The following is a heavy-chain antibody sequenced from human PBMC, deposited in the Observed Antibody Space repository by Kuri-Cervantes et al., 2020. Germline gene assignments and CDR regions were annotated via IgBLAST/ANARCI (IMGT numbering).Heavy chain of an antibody. J-gene: IGHJ5*02. CDR3: ARELHSSSWGQLDP. V-gene: IGHV3-30-3*01. Sequence: GGSLRLSCAASGFTFSSYAMHWVRQAPGKGLEWVAVISYDGSNKYYADSVKGRFTISRDNSKNTLYLQMNSLRAEDTAVYHCARELHSSSWGQLDPWGQGTLVTVSS. CDR2: ISYDGSNK. D-gene: IGHD6-13*01. CDR1: GFTFSSYA.